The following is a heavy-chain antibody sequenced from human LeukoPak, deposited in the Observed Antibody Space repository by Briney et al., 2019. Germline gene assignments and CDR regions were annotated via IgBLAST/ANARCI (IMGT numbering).Heavy chain of an antibody. CDR2: IVGGDGGT. CDR1: GFPISTNG. Sequence: GGSLRLSCAASGFPISTNGMSWVRQAPGKGLEWVSGIVGGDGGTYYADSVKGRFIISRDSSKNTLYVQMNSLRAEDTAVYYCARGAVYYMDIWGKGTTVTISS. V-gene: IGHV3-23*01. D-gene: IGHD6-19*01. CDR3: ARGAVYYMDI. J-gene: IGHJ6*03.